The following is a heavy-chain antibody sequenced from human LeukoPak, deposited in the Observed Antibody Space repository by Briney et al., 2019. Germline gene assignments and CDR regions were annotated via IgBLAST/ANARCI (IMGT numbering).Heavy chain of an antibody. Sequence: SVKVSCKASAFTFTTSPVQWVRQARGQRLEWIGWIVVGSGNTKYAPNFQERVSMTRDMSTSTAYMELRSLQSEDTAVYYCAAARDCTGGACFNLDDWGQGTLVTVSS. CDR3: AAARDCTGGACFNLDD. J-gene: IGHJ4*02. CDR1: AFTFTTSP. D-gene: IGHD2-8*02. CDR2: IVVGSGNT. V-gene: IGHV1-58*01.